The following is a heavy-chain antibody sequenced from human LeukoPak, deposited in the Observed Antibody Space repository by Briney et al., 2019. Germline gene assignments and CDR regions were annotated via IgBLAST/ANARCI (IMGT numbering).Heavy chain of an antibody. CDR1: GFTFSSYS. CDR3: ARDSRSLAAAGTRFAY. J-gene: IGHJ4*02. V-gene: IGHV3-21*01. D-gene: IGHD6-13*01. CDR2: ISSSSSYI. Sequence: GGSLRLSCAASGFTFSSYSMNWVRQAPGKGLEWVSSISSSSSYIYYAESGKGRFTISRDNAKNSLYLQMNSLRAEDTAVYYRARDSRSLAAAGTRFAYWGQGTLVTVSS.